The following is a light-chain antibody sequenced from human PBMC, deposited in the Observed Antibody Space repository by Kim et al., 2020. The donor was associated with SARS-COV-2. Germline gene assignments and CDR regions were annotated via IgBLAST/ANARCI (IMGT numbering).Light chain of an antibody. CDR3: QQYGRSLT. CDR2: GAS. Sequence: ELVLAQSPGTLSLSPGERATLSCRASQSVSSSYLAWYQQTPGQAPGLLIYGASIRATGTPDRFSGGGSGTDFTLTISRLEPEDFAVYYCQQYGRSLTFGGGTKVDIK. V-gene: IGKV3-20*01. J-gene: IGKJ4*01. CDR1: QSVSSSY.